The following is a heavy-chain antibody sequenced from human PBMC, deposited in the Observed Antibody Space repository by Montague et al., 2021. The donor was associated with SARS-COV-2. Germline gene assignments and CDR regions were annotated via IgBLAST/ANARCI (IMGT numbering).Heavy chain of an antibody. CDR3: ARDSRGDSEHFDY. Sequence: SRRLSCAASGFTFSSYAMSRVRQAPGKGLEWVSVIYSGGSSTYYADSVKGRFTISRDNSKNTLYLQMNSLRAEGTAVYYCARDSRGDSEHFDYWGQGTLVTVSS. V-gene: IGHV3-23*03. CDR1: GFTFSSYA. J-gene: IGHJ4*02. D-gene: IGHD3-10*01. CDR2: IYSGGSST.